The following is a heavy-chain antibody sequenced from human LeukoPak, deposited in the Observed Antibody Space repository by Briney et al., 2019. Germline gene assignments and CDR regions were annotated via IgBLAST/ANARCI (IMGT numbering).Heavy chain of an antibody. CDR3: ARGCSSTSPMEAFDI. V-gene: IGHV1-46*01. CDR1: GYRFITFG. D-gene: IGHD2-2*01. J-gene: IGHJ3*02. CDR2: INPSGGST. Sequence: ASVKVSCKTSGYRFITFGINWVRQAPGQGLEWMGIINPSGGSTSYAQKFQGRVTMTRDTSTSTVYMELSSLRSEDTAVYYCARGCSSTSPMEAFDIWGQGTMVTVSS.